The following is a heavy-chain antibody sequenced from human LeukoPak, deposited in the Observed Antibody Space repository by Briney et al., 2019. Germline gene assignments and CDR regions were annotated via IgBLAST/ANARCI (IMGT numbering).Heavy chain of an antibody. Sequence: GGSLRLSCTTSGFTFSSYEMNWVRQAPGKGLEWISYITSVGGTKYYADSVRGRFTISRDNAKNSLYLQMNSLRAEDTAVYYCAARPPIIVRGPFDYWGQGTLVTVSS. CDR3: AARPPIIVRGPFDY. D-gene: IGHD2/OR15-2a*01. V-gene: IGHV3-48*03. CDR1: GFTFSSYE. CDR2: ITSVGGTK. J-gene: IGHJ4*02.